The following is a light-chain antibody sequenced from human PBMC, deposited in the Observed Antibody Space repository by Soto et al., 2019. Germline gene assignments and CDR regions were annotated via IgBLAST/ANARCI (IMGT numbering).Light chain of an antibody. J-gene: IGKJ1*01. CDR3: QQYYRFPLT. CDR2: AAY. CDR1: KGISSY. V-gene: IGKV1D-8*01. Sequence: VIWMTQSPSLLSASTGDIVTISCRMSKGISSYLAWYHQKPGKAPELLIYAAYTLQSGVPSRFSGSVSGTDFTLTICCLQSEDFATYYCQQYYRFPLTFGQGTKVDIK.